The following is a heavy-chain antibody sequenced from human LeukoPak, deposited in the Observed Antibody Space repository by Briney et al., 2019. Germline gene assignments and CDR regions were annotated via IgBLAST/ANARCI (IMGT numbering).Heavy chain of an antibody. D-gene: IGHD7-27*01. CDR2: INPNSGGT. Sequence: ASVKVSCKASGGTFSSYAISWVRRAPGQGLEWMGWINPNSGGTNYAQKFQGRVTMTRDTSISTAYMELSRLRSDDTAVYYCARDLGLPGFDPWGQGTLVTVSS. V-gene: IGHV1-2*02. CDR3: ARDLGLPGFDP. J-gene: IGHJ5*02. CDR1: GGTFSSYA.